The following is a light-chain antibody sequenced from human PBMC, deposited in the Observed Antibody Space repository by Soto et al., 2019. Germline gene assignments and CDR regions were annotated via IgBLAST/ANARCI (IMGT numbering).Light chain of an antibody. V-gene: IGLV1-44*01. CDR1: RSNIGNNA. CDR2: NNN. J-gene: IGLJ3*02. CDR3: ATWDDSLNARGV. Sequence: QSVLTKPPSASGTPGQRVTISCSGSRSNIGNNAVSWYQHFPGTAPKLLIYNNNQRPSGVPDRFSGSKSGTSACLAISGLQSEDEADYSCATWDDSLNARGVFGGGTKLTVL.